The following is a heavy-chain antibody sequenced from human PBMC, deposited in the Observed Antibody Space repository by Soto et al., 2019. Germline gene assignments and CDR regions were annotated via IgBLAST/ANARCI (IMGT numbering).Heavy chain of an antibody. Sequence: EVQLVESGGGLVQPGRSLRLSCVASGFTADDYAMHWVRQAPGKGLEWVSGISSNSDTIDYADSVKGRFTISRDNAKNSLFLQMNSLRPDETALYYCAKDMKWGGMTPIHYFDSWGQGTLVTVSS. CDR1: GFTADDYA. D-gene: IGHD2-21*02. CDR2: ISSNSDTI. J-gene: IGHJ4*02. V-gene: IGHV3-9*02. CDR3: AKDMKWGGMTPIHYFDS.